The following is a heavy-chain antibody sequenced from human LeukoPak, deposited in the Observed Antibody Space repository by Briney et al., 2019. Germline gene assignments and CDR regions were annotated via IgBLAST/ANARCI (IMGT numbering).Heavy chain of an antibody. CDR3: GRLGSRRGYNWGDL. J-gene: IGHJ5*02. CDR1: GYIYTSYW. V-gene: IGHV5-51*01. Sequence: GESLKISCNSSGYIYTSYWIGWVRQMPGKGLEWMGIIYPGDSDTRYSPSFQGQVTISADKSISTAYLQWSSLKASDTAMYYCGRLGSRRGYNWGDLWGQGTLVSVSS. D-gene: IGHD5-24*01. CDR2: IYPGDSDT.